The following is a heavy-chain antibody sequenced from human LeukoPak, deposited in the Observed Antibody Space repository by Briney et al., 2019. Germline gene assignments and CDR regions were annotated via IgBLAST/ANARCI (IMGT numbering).Heavy chain of an antibody. J-gene: IGHJ2*01. D-gene: IGHD3-10*01. CDR1: GYTFTSYD. V-gene: IGHV1-18*01. CDR3: AREVTMVRGVRTSWYFDL. CDR2: ISAYNGNT. Sequence: ASVKVSCKASGYTFTSYDINWVRQATGQGLEWMGWISAYNGNTNYAQKLQGRVTITTDTSTSTAYMELRSLRSDDTAVYYCAREVTMVRGVRTSWYFDLWGRGTLVTVSS.